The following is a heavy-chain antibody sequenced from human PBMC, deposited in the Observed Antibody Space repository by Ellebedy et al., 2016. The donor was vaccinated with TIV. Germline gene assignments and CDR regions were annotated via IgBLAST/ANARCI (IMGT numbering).Heavy chain of an antibody. V-gene: IGHV1-18*01. Sequence: ASVKVSXXASGYSFNSYGINWVRQAPGQGLEWMGWISGQNGNTKYAQKFQGRVTMTTDTSTSTAYMELRSLRSDDTAVYYCARVFVVSGGSYQSAAFDIWGQGTMVTVSS. J-gene: IGHJ3*02. CDR1: GYSFNSYG. CDR3: ARVFVVSGGSYQSAAFDI. D-gene: IGHD2-15*01. CDR2: ISGQNGNT.